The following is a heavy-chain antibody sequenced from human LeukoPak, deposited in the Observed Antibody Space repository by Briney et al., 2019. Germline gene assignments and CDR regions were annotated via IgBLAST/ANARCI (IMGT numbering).Heavy chain of an antibody. CDR1: GGSISSYY. V-gene: IGHV4-4*07. Sequence: SETLSLTCTVSGGSISSYYWSWIRQPAGKGLEWMGRIYTSGSTNYNASLKSRVSMSVDTSKNQFSLKLSSVTAADTAVFYCARENSESYREFDYWGQGTLVTVSS. J-gene: IGHJ4*02. CDR3: ARENSESYREFDY. CDR2: IYTSGST. D-gene: IGHD1-26*01.